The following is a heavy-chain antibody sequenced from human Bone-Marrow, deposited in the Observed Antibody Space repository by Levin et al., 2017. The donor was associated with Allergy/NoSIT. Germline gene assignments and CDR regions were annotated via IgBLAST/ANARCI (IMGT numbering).Heavy chain of an antibody. CDR3: ARGWFGELLYH. CDR1: GFTVSSNY. D-gene: IGHD3-10*01. Sequence: ETLSLTCAASGFTVSSNYMSWVRQAPGKGPEWVSVIYSGGSTYYADSVKGRFTISRDNPKNTLYLQMNSLRAEDTAVYYCARGWFGELLYHWGQGTLVTVSS. V-gene: IGHV3-53*01. CDR2: IYSGGST. J-gene: IGHJ5*02.